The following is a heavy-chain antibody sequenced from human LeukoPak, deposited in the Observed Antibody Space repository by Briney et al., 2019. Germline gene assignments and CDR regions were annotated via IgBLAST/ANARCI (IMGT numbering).Heavy chain of an antibody. J-gene: IGHJ4*02. CDR1: GYSFTTYW. V-gene: IGHV5-51*01. D-gene: IGHD6-19*01. CDR3: ARHLPGGAGFDY. Sequence: GESLKISCNGSGYSFTTYWIAWVRQMPGKGLEWMGIIYPGDPDTRYSPSFQGQVTMSAAKSISTAYLQCSSLKTSDSAMYYCARHLPGGAGFDYGGQGTLVTVPS. CDR2: IYPGDPDT.